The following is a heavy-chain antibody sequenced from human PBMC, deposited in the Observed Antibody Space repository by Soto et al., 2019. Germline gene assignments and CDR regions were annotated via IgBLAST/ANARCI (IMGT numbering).Heavy chain of an antibody. CDR2: IYWDDDQ. CDR3: AHRVLRTVFGLVTTTAIYFDF. J-gene: IGHJ4*02. CDR1: GFSLTTSGVG. Sequence: QITLNESGPTVVRPTETLTLTCRFSGFSLTTSGVGVGWIRQSPGKAPEWLALIYWDDDQRYSASLKSRLTITKDPSKNQVVLTVSDLDPTDTATYYCAHRVLRTVFGLVTTTAIYFDFWGQGTPVAVSS. D-gene: IGHD3-3*01. V-gene: IGHV2-5*02.